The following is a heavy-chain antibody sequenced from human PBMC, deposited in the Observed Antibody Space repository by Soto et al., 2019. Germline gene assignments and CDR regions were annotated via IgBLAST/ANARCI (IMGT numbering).Heavy chain of an antibody. Sequence: QVQLVQSRAEVKKPGASVKVSCKTSGYSFTSYAMHWVRQAPGQSLEWMGWINAYNGDTKYSQKFQGRVTITSDTSASTAYMELRSLRSEDTAMYYCARSNYGDYYPYWGQGTLVTVSS. V-gene: IGHV1-3*01. CDR2: INAYNGDT. CDR3: ARSNYGDYYPY. D-gene: IGHD4-17*01. J-gene: IGHJ4*02. CDR1: GYSFTSYA.